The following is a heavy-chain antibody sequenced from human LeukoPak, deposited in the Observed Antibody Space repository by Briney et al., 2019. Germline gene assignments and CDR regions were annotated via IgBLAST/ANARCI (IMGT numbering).Heavy chain of an antibody. CDR1: GGSISSSSYY. D-gene: IGHD3-16*02. CDR2: IYYSGST. Sequence: SETLSLTCTVSGGSISSSSYYWGWIRQPPGKGLEWIGSIYYSGSTYYNPSLKSRVSISVDPSKSQFSLKLTSVTAADTAVYYCATHPLLDYWGQGSLVTVSS. V-gene: IGHV4-39*01. J-gene: IGHJ4*02. CDR3: ATHPLLDY.